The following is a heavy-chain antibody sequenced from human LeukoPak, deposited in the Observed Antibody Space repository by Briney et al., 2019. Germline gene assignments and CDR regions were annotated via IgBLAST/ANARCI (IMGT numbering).Heavy chain of an antibody. V-gene: IGHV3-66*01. Sequence: GGSLRLSCAASGFTFSSYEMNWVRQAPGKGLEWVSVIYSGGSTYYADSVKGRFTISRDNSKNTLYLQMNSLRAEDTAVYYCARDLKRGYSSGRYSWGTGSSNDYWGQGTLVTVSS. D-gene: IGHD6-19*01. CDR2: IYSGGST. J-gene: IGHJ4*02. CDR1: GFTFSSYE. CDR3: ARDLKRGYSSGRYSWGTGSSNDY.